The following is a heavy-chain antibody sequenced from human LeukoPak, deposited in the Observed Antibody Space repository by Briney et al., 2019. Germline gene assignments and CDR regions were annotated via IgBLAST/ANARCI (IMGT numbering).Heavy chain of an antibody. CDR1: GFTFSSYG. CDR2: ISYDGSNK. CDR3: ASPVAAAGPDHY. D-gene: IGHD6-13*01. V-gene: IGHV3-30*03. J-gene: IGHJ4*02. Sequence: PGGSLRLSCAASGFTFSSYGMHWVRQAPGKGLEWVADISYDGSNKYYADSVKGRFTISRDNSKNTLYLQMNSLRAEDTAVYYCASPVAAAGPDHYWGQGTLVTVSS.